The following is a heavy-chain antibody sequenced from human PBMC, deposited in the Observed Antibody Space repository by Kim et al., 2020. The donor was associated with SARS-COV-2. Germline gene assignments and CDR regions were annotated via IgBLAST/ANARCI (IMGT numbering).Heavy chain of an antibody. D-gene: IGHD6-13*01. V-gene: IGHV3-53*01. J-gene: IGHJ6*02. CDR1: GFTVSSNY. CDR2: IYSGGST. Sequence: GGSLRLSCAASGFTVSSNYISWVRQAPGKGLEWVSVIYSGGSTYYADSVKGRFTISRDNSKNTLYLQMNSLRAEDTAVYYCARDTPNTPGIAAAGTHYYYGMDVWGQGTTVTVSS. CDR3: ARDTPNTPGIAAAGTHYYYGMDV.